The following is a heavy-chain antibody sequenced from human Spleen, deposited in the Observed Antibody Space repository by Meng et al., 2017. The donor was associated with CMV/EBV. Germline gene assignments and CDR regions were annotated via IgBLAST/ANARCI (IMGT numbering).Heavy chain of an antibody. D-gene: IGHD4-17*01. CDR1: GFTFSYYS. CDR2: INDDASSI. CDR3: VRVADFGDYGDF. V-gene: IGHV3-74*01. J-gene: IGHJ4*02. Sequence: GESLKISCVASGFTFSYYSMDWVRQVPGKGLVWVSRINDDASSITYADSVKGRFTISRDNAKNTLFLQMNSLRAEDAALYYCVRVADFGDYGDFWGQGILVTVSS.